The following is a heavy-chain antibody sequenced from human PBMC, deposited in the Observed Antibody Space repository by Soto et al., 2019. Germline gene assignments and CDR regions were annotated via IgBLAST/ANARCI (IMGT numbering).Heavy chain of an antibody. CDR2: ISYSGTT. V-gene: IGHV4-59*01. CDR3: AREGYNFGPFDY. CDR1: GGSLSSYY. J-gene: IGHJ4*02. D-gene: IGHD5-18*01. Sequence: ETLSLTCTVSGGSLSSYYWSWIRRPPGMGLEWIASISYSGTTNYNSSLKSRVTISIDTSKNQFSLKFNSVTAADTAVYYCAREGYNFGPFDYWGQGALVTVPQ.